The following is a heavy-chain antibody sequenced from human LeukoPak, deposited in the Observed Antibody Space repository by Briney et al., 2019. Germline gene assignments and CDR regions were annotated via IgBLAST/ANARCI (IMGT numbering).Heavy chain of an antibody. Sequence: KSSETLSLTCTVSGGSISSYYWSWIRQPPGKGLEWVGHIYYSGNTNYNPSLKSRVTISIDTSKNQFSLRLSSVTAADTAVYYCARGAAGYSYGWGQGTLVTVSS. CDR3: ARGAAGYSYG. CDR2: IYYSGNT. CDR1: GGSISSYY. D-gene: IGHD5-18*01. J-gene: IGHJ4*02. V-gene: IGHV4-59*01.